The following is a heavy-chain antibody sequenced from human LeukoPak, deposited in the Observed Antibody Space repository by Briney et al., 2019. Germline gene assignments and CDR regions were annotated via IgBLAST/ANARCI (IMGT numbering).Heavy chain of an antibody. D-gene: IGHD6-13*01. CDR2: ISGSGGST. CDR1: GFTFSNYN. Sequence: GGSLRLSCAASGFTFSNYNMNWVRQAPGKGLEWVSAISGSGGSTYYADSVKGRFTISRDDSKNTLYLQMNSLRAEDTAVYYCAKQREGISWSPDYWGQGTLVTVSS. V-gene: IGHV3-23*01. CDR3: AKQREGISWSPDY. J-gene: IGHJ4*02.